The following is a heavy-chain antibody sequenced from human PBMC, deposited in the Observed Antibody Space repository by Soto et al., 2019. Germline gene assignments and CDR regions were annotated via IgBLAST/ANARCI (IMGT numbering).Heavy chain of an antibody. CDR2: GYHSVSI. Sequence: PSETLSLTCTVFGGSITDYYWSWIRQPPGKSLEWIGYGYHSVSIDYNPSLKTRVTISVDTSENQFSRRLSAVTAADTAEDYCARAKDYSDSSGYDRPYYFDYWGQGTLVTVSS. D-gene: IGHD3-22*01. CDR1: GGSITDYY. CDR3: ARAKDYSDSSGYDRPYYFDY. J-gene: IGHJ4*02. V-gene: IGHV4-59*01.